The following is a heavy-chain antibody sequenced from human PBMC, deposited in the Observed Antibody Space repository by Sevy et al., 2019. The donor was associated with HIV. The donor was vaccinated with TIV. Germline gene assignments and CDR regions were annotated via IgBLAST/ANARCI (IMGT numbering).Heavy chain of an antibody. J-gene: IGHJ6*02. V-gene: IGHV3-21*01. CDR1: GFTFSSYS. D-gene: IGHD2-15*01. CDR3: ARGVYCSGGSCYSARNYYYGMDV. CDR2: ISSSSSYI. Sequence: GVSLRLSCAASGFTFSSYSMNWVRQAPGKGLEWVSSISSSSSYIYYADSVKGRFTISRDNAKNSLYLQMNSLRAEDTAVYYCARGVYCSGGSCYSARNYYYGMDVWGQGTTVTVSS.